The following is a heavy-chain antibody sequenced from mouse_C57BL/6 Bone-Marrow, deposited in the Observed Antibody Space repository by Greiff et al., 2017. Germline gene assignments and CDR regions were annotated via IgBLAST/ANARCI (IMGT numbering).Heavy chain of an antibody. D-gene: IGHD1-1*01. CDR3: ARSHYYGRGNYFDY. J-gene: IGHJ2*01. CDR1: GYAFSSYW. CDR2: IYPGDGDT. Sequence: VKLQESGAELVKPGASVKISCKASGYAFSSYWMNWVKQRPGKGLEWIGQIYPGDGDTNYNGKFKGKATLTADKSSSTAYMQLSSLTSEDSAVYFCARSHYYGRGNYFDYWGQGTTLTVSS. V-gene: IGHV1-80*01.